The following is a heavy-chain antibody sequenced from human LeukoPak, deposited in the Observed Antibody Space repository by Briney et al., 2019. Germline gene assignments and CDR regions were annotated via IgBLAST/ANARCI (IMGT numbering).Heavy chain of an antibody. CDR1: GFTFSSYA. CDR3: AKDSHSSGYYYDAFHV. J-gene: IGHJ3*01. V-gene: IGHV3-23*01. CDR2: ISGSGGST. D-gene: IGHD3-22*01. Sequence: GGSLRLSCAASGFTFSSYAMSWVRQAPGKGLEWVSAISGSGGSTYYADSVKGRFTISRDNSKNTMYLQMNSLRAEDTAIYYCAKDSHSSGYYYDAFHVWGQGTMVTVSS.